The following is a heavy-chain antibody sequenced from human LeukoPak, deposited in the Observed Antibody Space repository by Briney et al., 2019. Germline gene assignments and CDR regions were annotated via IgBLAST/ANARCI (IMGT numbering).Heavy chain of an antibody. V-gene: IGHV3-48*03. Sequence: TGGSLRLSCAASGFTFSSYEMNWVRQAPGKGLEWVSYISSSGSTIFYADSVKGRFTRSRDNARNSLYLQMNSLRAEDTAVYYCATVYGSGWYADHWGQGTLVTVSS. CDR1: GFTFSSYE. CDR2: ISSSGSTI. J-gene: IGHJ4*02. CDR3: ATVYGSGWYADH. D-gene: IGHD6-19*01.